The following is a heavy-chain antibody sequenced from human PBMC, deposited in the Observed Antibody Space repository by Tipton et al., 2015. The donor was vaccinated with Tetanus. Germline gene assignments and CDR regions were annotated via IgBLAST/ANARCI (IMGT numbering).Heavy chain of an antibody. CDR3: ARRSYCSSSRCFDAFDL. D-gene: IGHD2-2*01. V-gene: IGHV4-59*01. CDR2: VYYTGST. J-gene: IGHJ3*01. Sequence: TLSLTCTVSGGSMSTYYWSWIRQPPGKGLEWIGYVYYTGSTNYSPSLKSRVAISMDTSKNQISLKLSSVTAADTAVYYCARRSYCSSSRCFDAFDLWGQGTMVTVSS. CDR1: GGSMSTYY.